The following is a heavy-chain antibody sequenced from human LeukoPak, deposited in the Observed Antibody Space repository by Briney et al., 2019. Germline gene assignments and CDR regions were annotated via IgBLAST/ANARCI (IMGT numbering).Heavy chain of an antibody. CDR3: AKNITMMVF. CDR2: IRGYNGQT. J-gene: IGHJ4*02. Sequence: GGSLRLSCAASGFNFGNNDMNWVRQTPGKGLVWVSGIRGYNGQTYYADSVKGRFTIPRDKSVDTVYLQMNGLKTEDTAVYYCAKNITMMVFWGQGTLVTVSS. CDR1: GFNFGNND. V-gene: IGHV3-23*01. D-gene: IGHD3-22*01.